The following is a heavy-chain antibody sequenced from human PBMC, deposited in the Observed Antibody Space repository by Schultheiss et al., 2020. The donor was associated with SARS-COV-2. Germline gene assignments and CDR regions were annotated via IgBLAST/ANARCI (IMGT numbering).Heavy chain of an antibody. CDR2: VYYSGST. CDR1: GGSISSYY. D-gene: IGHD2-2*01. CDR3: ARLGVPAAMHAFDI. J-gene: IGHJ3*02. Sequence: SQTLSLTCTVSGGSISSYYWGWIRQPPGKGLEWIGSVYYSGSTNYNPSLKSRVTISVDTSKNQFSLKLSSVTAADTAVYYCARLGVPAAMHAFDIWGQGTMVTVSS. V-gene: IGHV4-59*08.